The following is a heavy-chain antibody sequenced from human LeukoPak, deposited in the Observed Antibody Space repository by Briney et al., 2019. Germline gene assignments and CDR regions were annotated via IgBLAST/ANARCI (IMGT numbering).Heavy chain of an antibody. D-gene: IGHD6-6*01. CDR1: GFTVSNNY. CDR2: IYTGVST. J-gene: IGHJ6*03. V-gene: IGHV3-53*01. CDR3: ARVRPHPIIDV. Sequence: PGGSLRLSCAASGFTVSNNYMSWVRQAPGKGLEWVSVIYTGVSTYYADSVKGRFAISRDNSKNTLYLRMNSLRAEDTGVYYCARVRPHPIIDVWGKGTTVTVSS.